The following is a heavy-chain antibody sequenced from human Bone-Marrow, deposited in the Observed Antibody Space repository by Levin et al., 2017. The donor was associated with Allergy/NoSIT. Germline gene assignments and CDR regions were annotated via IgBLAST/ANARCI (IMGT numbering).Heavy chain of an antibody. Sequence: GESLKISCKASGYTFTAYAIHWVRQAPGQRLEWMGWINAGNGDTKYSQKFRGRVTISRDTSATTAYMELSSLRSEDTAMYYCARGDFDYYHYYYMDVWGKGTTVTVS. V-gene: IGHV1-3*01. CDR1: GYTFTAYA. J-gene: IGHJ6*03. CDR2: INAGNGDT. D-gene: IGHD2-21*02. CDR3: ARGDFDYYHYYYMDV.